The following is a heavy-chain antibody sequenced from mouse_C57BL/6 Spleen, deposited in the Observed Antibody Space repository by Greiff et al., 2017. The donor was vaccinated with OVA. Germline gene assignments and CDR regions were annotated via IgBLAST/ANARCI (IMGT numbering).Heavy chain of an antibody. V-gene: IGHV1-62-2*01. CDR2: FYPGSGSI. D-gene: IGHD4-1*01. CDR1: GYTFTEYT. J-gene: IGHJ2*01. CDR3: ARHERRELGFDY. Sequence: VNLVESGAELVKPGASVKLSCKASGYTFTEYTIHWVKQRSGQGLEWIGWFYPGSGSIKYNEKFKDKATLTADKSSSTVYMVLSRLTSEDSAVYFCARHERRELGFDYWGQGTTLTVSA.